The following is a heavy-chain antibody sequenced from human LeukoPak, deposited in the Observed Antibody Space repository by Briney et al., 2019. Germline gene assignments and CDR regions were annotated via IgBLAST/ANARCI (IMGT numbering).Heavy chain of an antibody. CDR3: AREGDSYYYVSSGYYTDY. Sequence: EGSLRLSCASSGFTFSSYSMNWVRQAPGKGLASVSSISSSSSYIYYADSVKGRFTISRDNAKNSLYLQMNSLSAEDTDVYYCAREGDSYYYVSSGYYTDYWGRGALVTVSS. D-gene: IGHD3-22*01. J-gene: IGHJ4*02. V-gene: IGHV3-21*01. CDR1: GFTFSSYS. CDR2: ISSSSSYI.